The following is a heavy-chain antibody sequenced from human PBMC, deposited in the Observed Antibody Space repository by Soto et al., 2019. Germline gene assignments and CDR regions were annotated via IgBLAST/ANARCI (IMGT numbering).Heavy chain of an antibody. CDR3: ARVLTVRELLISGYYYYYYGMDV. CDR1: GGSFSGYY. Sequence: SETLSLTCAVYGGSFSGYYWSWIRQPPGKGLEWIGEINHSGSTNYNPSLKSRVTISVDTSKNQFSLKLSSVTAADTAVYYCARVLTVRELLISGYYYYYYGMDVWGQGTTVTVSS. V-gene: IGHV4-34*01. J-gene: IGHJ6*02. D-gene: IGHD1-26*01. CDR2: INHSGST.